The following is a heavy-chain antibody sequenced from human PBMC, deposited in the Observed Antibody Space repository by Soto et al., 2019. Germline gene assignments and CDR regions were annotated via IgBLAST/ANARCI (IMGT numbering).Heavy chain of an antibody. D-gene: IGHD1-26*01. V-gene: IGHV3-30*05. J-gene: IGHJ4*02. Sequence: QVQLVQSGGGVVQPGRSLRLSCAASGFNFNTYFMHWVRQAPGKGLEWVAMIFPNGRDKEYADSVKGRFTISRDNSNKRRHLQMDSLRPEGASVYYCGRVVEHGSICDLAYWGQGALVTVSS. CDR2: IFPNGRDK. CDR1: GFNFNTYF. CDR3: GRVVEHGSICDLAY.